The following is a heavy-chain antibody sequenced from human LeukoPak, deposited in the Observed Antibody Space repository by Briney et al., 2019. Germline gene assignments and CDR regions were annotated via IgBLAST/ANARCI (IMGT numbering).Heavy chain of an antibody. Sequence: SETLSLTCTVSGGSISSSSYYWGWIRQSPGKGLEWIGSIYYSGSTYYNPSLKSRVTISVDTSKNQFSLKLSSVTAADTAVYYCARRGPETSSSPGLFDYWGQGTLVTVSS. CDR1: GGSISSSSYY. CDR3: ARRGPETSSSPGLFDY. V-gene: IGHV4-39*01. D-gene: IGHD6-6*01. CDR2: IYYSGST. J-gene: IGHJ4*02.